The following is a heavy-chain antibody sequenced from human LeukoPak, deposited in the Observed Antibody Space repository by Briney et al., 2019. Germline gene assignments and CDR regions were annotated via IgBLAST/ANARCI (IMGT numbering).Heavy chain of an antibody. J-gene: IGHJ4*02. Sequence: RASVKVSCKASGYTFTSLDISWVRQAPGQGLEWMGGIIPIFGTANYAQKFQGRVTITTDESTSTAYMELSSLRSEDTAVYYCARVSLIAARGTQYYFDYWGQGTLVTVSS. CDR1: GYTFTSLD. V-gene: IGHV1-69*05. D-gene: IGHD6-6*01. CDR3: ARVSLIAARGTQYYFDY. CDR2: IIPIFGTA.